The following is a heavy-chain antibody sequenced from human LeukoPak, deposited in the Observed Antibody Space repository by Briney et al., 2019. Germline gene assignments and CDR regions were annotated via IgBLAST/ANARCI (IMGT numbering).Heavy chain of an antibody. CDR3: AREKDDYVWGSDRIFDS. CDR2: IGSSSSDI. J-gene: IGHJ4*02. Sequence: GGSLRLPCVASGFTFSVHGMSWVRQAPGKGLEWISYIGSSSSDIYNADSVKGRFTSSRDNAKNSLYLQMNSLRVEDTAVYYCAREKDDYVWGSDRIFDSWGRGIMVSVSS. CDR1: GFTFSVHG. D-gene: IGHD3-16*02. V-gene: IGHV3-21*05.